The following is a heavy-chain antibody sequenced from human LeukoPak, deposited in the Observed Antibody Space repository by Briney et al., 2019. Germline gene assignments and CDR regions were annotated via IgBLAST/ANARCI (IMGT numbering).Heavy chain of an antibody. CDR2: IYSGGST. CDR3: ARASQDYYYYYGMDV. CDR1: GFTVSSNY. V-gene: IGHV3-66*01. J-gene: IGHJ6*02. Sequence: GGSLRLSCAASGFTVSSNYMSWVRQAPGKGLEWVSVIYSGGSTYYADSVKGRFTISRDNSKNTLYLQMNSLRAEDTAVYYCARASQDYYYYYGMDVWGQGTTVTVSS.